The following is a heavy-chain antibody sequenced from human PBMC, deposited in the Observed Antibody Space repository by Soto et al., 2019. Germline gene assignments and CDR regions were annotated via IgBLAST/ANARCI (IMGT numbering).Heavy chain of an antibody. CDR3: ERGAWLVPTGY. J-gene: IGHJ4*02. V-gene: IGHV4-34*01. Sequence: PSETLSLTCAVYGGSFSGYYWSWIRQPPGKGLEWIGEINHSGSTNYNPSLKSRVTISVDTSKNQFSLKLSSVTAADTAVYCWERGAWLVPTGYWGQVPLVHVSS. CDR1: GGSFSGYY. CDR2: INHSGST. D-gene: IGHD6-19*01.